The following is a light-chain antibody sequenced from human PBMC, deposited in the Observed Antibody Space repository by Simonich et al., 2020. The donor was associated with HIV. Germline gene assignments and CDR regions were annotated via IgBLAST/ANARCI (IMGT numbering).Light chain of an antibody. V-gene: IGLV2-14*01. CDR1: SSDVGGYIY. Sequence: QSALTQPASVSGSPGQSITISCTGTSSDVGGYIYVSWYQQNPGKAPKLLIYDVNKQPSGVSNRFSGSKSGYTASLTISGLQAEDEADYYCSSYTSSTTLVLFGGGTKLTVL. CDR2: DVN. CDR3: SSYTSSTTLVL. J-gene: IGLJ2*01.